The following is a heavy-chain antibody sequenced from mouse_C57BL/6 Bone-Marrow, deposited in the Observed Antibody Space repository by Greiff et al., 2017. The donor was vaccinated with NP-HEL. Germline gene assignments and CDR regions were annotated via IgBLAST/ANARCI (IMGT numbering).Heavy chain of an antibody. Sequence: QVQLQQPGAELVKPGASVKMSCKASGYTFTSYWITWVQQRPGQGLEWIGDIYPGSGSTNYNEKFKSKATLTVDTSSSTAYMQLSSLTSEDSAVYYWARGDGYWVAMDYWGQGTSVTVSS. D-gene: IGHD2-3*01. J-gene: IGHJ4*01. CDR3: ARGDGYWVAMDY. CDR1: GYTFTSYW. V-gene: IGHV1-55*01. CDR2: IYPGSGST.